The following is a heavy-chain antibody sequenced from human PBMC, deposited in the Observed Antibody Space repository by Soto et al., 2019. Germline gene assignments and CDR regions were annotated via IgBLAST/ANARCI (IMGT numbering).Heavy chain of an antibody. CDR1: GYSLSEFS. D-gene: IGHD1-26*01. CDR2: FDPEDSKM. CDR3: ARDIGRWELKGRRHYNWFDP. J-gene: IGHJ5*02. Sequence: ASVKVSCKVTGYSLSEFSMHWVRQAPGKGLEWMGGFDPEDSKMTPAQKFQGRVTITADESTGTAYMELSSLRSEDTAVYYCARDIGRWELKGRRHYNWFDPWG. V-gene: IGHV1-24*01.